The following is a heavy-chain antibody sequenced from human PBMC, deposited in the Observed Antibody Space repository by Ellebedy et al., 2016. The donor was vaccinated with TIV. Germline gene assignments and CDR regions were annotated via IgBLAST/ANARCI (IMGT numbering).Heavy chain of an antibody. CDR3: ARTRYYYDSSGYRQYYFDY. V-gene: IGHV4-34*01. CDR1: GGSFSGYY. D-gene: IGHD3-22*01. J-gene: IGHJ4*02. CDR2: INHSGST. Sequence: SETLSLTCAVYGGSFSGYYWSWIRQPPGKGLEWIGEINHSGSTNYNPSLKSRVTISVDTSKNQFSLKLSSVTAAETAVYYCARTRYYYDSSGYRQYYFDYWGQGTLVTVSS.